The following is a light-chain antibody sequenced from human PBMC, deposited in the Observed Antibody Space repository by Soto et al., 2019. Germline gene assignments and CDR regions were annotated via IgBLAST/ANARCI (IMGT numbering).Light chain of an antibody. J-gene: IGKJ4*01. CDR3: QQYVNLPLT. CDR1: QDISNY. V-gene: IGKV1-33*01. Sequence: DIQMTQSPSSLSASVGDRVTITCQASQDISNYLNWYQQKPGKAPKLLIYDASNLEIGVPSRFSGSGSGTHFAFTISSLQPEDIATYYCQQYVNLPLTFGGGTKVEIK. CDR2: DAS.